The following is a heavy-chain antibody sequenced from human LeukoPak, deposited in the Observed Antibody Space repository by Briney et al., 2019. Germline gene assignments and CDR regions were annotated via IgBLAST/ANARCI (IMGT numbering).Heavy chain of an antibody. CDR2: ISSSGSTI. CDR3: AKDLRNIAVAGTLDY. Sequence: GGSLRLSCAASGFTFSDYYMSWIRQAPGKGLEWVSYISSSGSTIYYADSVKGRFTISRDNSKNTLYLQMNSLRAEDTAVYYCAKDLRNIAVAGTLDYWGQGTLVTVSS. CDR1: GFTFSDYY. D-gene: IGHD6-19*01. J-gene: IGHJ4*02. V-gene: IGHV3-11*01.